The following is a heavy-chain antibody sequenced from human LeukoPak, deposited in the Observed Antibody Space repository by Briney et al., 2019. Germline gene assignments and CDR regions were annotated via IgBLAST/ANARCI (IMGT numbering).Heavy chain of an antibody. CDR2: ISNNGGST. Sequence: GGSLRLSCAASGFTFSSYAMHWVRQAPGKGLEYVSAISNNGGSTFYANSVKGRFTISRDNSKNTLYLQMGSLRVEDTAVYYCAKGGRITMLRGVQRDHYFDYWGQGTLVTVSS. CDR3: AKGGRITMLRGVQRDHYFDY. D-gene: IGHD3-10*01. V-gene: IGHV3-64*01. J-gene: IGHJ4*02. CDR1: GFTFSSYA.